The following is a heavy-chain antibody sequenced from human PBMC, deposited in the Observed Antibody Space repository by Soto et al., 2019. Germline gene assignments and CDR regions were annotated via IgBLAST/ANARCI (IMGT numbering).Heavy chain of an antibody. CDR1: GFTFSNYA. J-gene: IGHJ4*02. V-gene: IGHV3-23*01. CDR3: SRRSDGWFHY. Sequence: GSLRLSCVASGFTFSNYAMSWARQVPGKGLEWVSEISGSGDITYYADSVKGRFTISRDNSKNTLYLQMNSLRAEDTAVYYCSRRSDGWFHYWGQGTLVTVSS. CDR2: ISGSGDIT.